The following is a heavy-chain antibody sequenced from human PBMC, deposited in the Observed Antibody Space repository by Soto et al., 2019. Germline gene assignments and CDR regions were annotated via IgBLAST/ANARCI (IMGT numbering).Heavy chain of an antibody. V-gene: IGHV3-23*01. Sequence: GGSLRLSCAASGFTFSSYAMSWVRQAPGKGLEWVSAISGSGGSTYYADSVKGRFTISRDNSKNTLYLQMNSLRAEDTAVYYYAKDRSTMIVVFPMDVWGQGTTVTVSS. CDR1: GFTFSSYA. CDR2: ISGSGGST. J-gene: IGHJ6*02. CDR3: AKDRSTMIVVFPMDV. D-gene: IGHD3-22*01.